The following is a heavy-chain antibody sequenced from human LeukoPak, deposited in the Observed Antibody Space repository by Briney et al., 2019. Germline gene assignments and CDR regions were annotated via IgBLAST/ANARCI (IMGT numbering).Heavy chain of an antibody. D-gene: IGHD2-2*02. CDR1: GYSISSGYY. J-gene: IGHJ5*02. CDR2: IYHSGST. V-gene: IGHV4-38-2*01. CDR3: ARLNVVVVPAAIPIPFDP. Sequence: SETLSLTCAVSGYSISSGYYWGWIRQPPGKGLERIGSIYHSGSTYYNPSLKSRVTISVDTSKNQFSLKLSSVTAADTAVYYCARLNVVVVPAAIPIPFDPWGQGTLVTVSS.